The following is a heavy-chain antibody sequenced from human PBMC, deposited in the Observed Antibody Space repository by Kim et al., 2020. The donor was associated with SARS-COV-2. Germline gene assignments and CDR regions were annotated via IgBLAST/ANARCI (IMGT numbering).Heavy chain of an antibody. CDR1: GGTFSSYA. J-gene: IGHJ4*02. CDR2: IIPIFGTA. Sequence: SVKVSCKASGGTFSSYAISWVRQAPGQGLEWMGGIIPIFGTANYAQKFQGRVTITADESTSTAYMELSSLRSEDTAVYYCARGHLDGYLSHYFDYWGQGTLVTVSS. D-gene: IGHD5-12*01. CDR3: ARGHLDGYLSHYFDY. V-gene: IGHV1-69*13.